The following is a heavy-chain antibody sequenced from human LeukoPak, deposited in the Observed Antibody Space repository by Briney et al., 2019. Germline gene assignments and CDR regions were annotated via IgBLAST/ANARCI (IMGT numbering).Heavy chain of an antibody. D-gene: IGHD3-22*01. Sequence: SETLSLTCTVSGDPIRSSYWNWIRQPPGKGLEWIGYIYYSGSTKYNPSLKSRVTISVDTSKSQFSLKLSSVTAADTAVYYCARASSLYYYDTTGSPWAFDIWGQGTMVTVSS. CDR2: IYYSGST. V-gene: IGHV4-59*01. CDR1: GDPIRSSY. CDR3: ARASSLYYYDTTGSPWAFDI. J-gene: IGHJ3*02.